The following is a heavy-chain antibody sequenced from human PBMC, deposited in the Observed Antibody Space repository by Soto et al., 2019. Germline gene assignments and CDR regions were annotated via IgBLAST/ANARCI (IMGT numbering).Heavy chain of an antibody. Sequence: QVQLQESGPGLVKPSQTLSLTCTVSGGSISSGDYYWSWMRQPPGKGLEWIGYIYYSGSTYYNPSLKSRVTISVDTSKNQFPQKLSSVTAADTAVYYCARDELIGRVCGGDCSTSDYYYCMDVWGQGTTVTVSS. D-gene: IGHD2-21*02. CDR1: GGSISSGDYY. CDR3: ARDELIGRVCGGDCSTSDYYYCMDV. V-gene: IGHV4-30-4*01. J-gene: IGHJ6*02. CDR2: IYYSGST.